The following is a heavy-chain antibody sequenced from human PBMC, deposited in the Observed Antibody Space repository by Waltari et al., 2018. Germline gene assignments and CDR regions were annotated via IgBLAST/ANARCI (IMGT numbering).Heavy chain of an antibody. CDR1: GYTFTSYD. J-gene: IGHJ6*02. CDR3: ARGPTNDFWSGYSIYYYGMDV. CDR2: MNPNSGNT. D-gene: IGHD3-3*01. Sequence: QVQLVQSGAEVKKPGASVKVSCKAFGYTFTSYDLNWVRPATGQGLEWMGWMNPNSGNTGYAQKFQGRVTMTRNTSISTAYMELSSLRSEDTAVYYCARGPTNDFWSGYSIYYYGMDVWGQGTTVTVSS. V-gene: IGHV1-8*01.